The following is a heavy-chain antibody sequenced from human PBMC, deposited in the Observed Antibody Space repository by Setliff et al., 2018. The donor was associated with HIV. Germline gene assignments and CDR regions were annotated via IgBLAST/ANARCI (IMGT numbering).Heavy chain of an antibody. CDR2: ISHSGST. J-gene: IGHJ4*02. CDR3: ARDQRLQGVIKSVPYYFDY. CDR1: GGSFNNYS. Sequence: KPSETLSLTCGVFGGSFNNYSWNWFRQPPGRGLEWIGEISHSGSTSYNSSLKSRVTMSVDTAKNQFSLEVRSLTAADTAVYYCARDQRLQGVIKSVPYYFDYWGQGTLVTVSS. V-gene: IGHV4-34*01. D-gene: IGHD3-10*01.